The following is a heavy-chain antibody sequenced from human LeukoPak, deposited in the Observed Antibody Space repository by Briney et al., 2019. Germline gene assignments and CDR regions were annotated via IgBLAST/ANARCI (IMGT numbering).Heavy chain of an antibody. V-gene: IGHV3-53*01. CDR1: GFNVSSDY. CDR3: ARVLRYCSGGNCYSGGLGYMDV. J-gene: IGHJ6*03. Sequence: PGGSLRLSCAASGFNVSSDYMSWVRQAPGKGLEWVSVIYSGGSTYYADSVKGRFTISRDNAKNSLFLQMNSLRAEDTAVYYCARVLRYCSGGNCYSGGLGYMDVWGKGTTVTISS. D-gene: IGHD2-15*01. CDR2: IYSGGST.